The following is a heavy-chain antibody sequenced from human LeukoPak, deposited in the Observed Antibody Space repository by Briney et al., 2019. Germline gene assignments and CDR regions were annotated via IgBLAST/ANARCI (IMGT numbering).Heavy chain of an antibody. CDR1: GGTFSSYA. CDR2: IIPILGIA. CDR3: ASREYSSSPAPFDY. D-gene: IGHD6-6*01. J-gene: IGHJ4*02. V-gene: IGHV1-69*04. Sequence: SVKVSCKASGGTFSSYAISWVRQAPGQGLEWMGRIIPILGIANYAQKFQGRVTITADKSTSTAYMELSSLRSEDTAVYYCASREYSSSPAPFDYWGQGTLVTV.